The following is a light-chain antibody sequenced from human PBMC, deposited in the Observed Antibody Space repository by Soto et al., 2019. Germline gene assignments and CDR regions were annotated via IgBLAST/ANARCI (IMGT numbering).Light chain of an antibody. CDR2: DAS. J-gene: IGKJ2*01. CDR1: QSVSSS. CDR3: QQRSNWPST. V-gene: IGKV3-11*01. Sequence: DIVLTQSPATLSLSPGERATLSCRASQSVSSSLAWYQQKPGQAPRLLIYDASNRATGIPGRFSGSGSGTDFTLTISSLEPEDFAVYYCQQRSNWPSTFGQGTKLEIK.